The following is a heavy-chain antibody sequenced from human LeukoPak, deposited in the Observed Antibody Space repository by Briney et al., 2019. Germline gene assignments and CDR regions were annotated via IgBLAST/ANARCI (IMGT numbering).Heavy chain of an antibody. D-gene: IGHD2-15*01. V-gene: IGHV3-74*01. CDR1: GFTFSSYW. Sequence: GGSLRLSCAASGFTFSSYWMHWVRQAPGKGLVWVSRIKRDGSSTSYADSVKGRFTISRDNAKNTLYLQMNSLRDEDTAVYYCAKLGYCSGGSCYRSFSFWGQGTLVTVSS. CDR3: AKLGYCSGGSCYRSFSF. CDR2: IKRDGSST. J-gene: IGHJ4*02.